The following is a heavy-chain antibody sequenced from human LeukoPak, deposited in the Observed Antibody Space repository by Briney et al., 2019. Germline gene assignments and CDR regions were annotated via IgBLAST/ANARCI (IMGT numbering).Heavy chain of an antibody. V-gene: IGHV3-53*01. CDR3: ARAQKDDFWSGYYKYYFDY. CDR2: IYSGGST. Sequence: GGSLRLSCAASGFTVSSNYMSWVRQAPGKGLEWVSVIYSGGSTYYADSVKGRFTISRDNSKNTLYLQMNSLRADETAVYYCARAQKDDFWSGYYKYYFDYWGQGTLVTVSS. D-gene: IGHD3-3*01. CDR1: GFTVSSNY. J-gene: IGHJ4*02.